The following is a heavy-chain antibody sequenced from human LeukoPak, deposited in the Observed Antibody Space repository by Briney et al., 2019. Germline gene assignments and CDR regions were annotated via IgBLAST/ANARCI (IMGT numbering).Heavy chain of an antibody. Sequence: ASVKVSCKASGYTFTGYYMHWVRQAPGQGPEWMGWINPNSGGTNYAQKFQGRVTMTRDTSISTAYTELSRLRSDDTAVYYCARAQGRDGYNSFDYWGQGTLVTVSS. D-gene: IGHD5-24*01. V-gene: IGHV1-2*02. CDR1: GYTFTGYY. J-gene: IGHJ4*02. CDR3: ARAQGRDGYNSFDY. CDR2: INPNSGGT.